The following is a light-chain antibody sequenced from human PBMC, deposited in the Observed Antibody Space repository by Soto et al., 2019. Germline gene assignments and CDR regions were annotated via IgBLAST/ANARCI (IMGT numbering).Light chain of an antibody. CDR1: QSVSSS. CDR2: GAS. CDR3: QQYYDRPLT. V-gene: IGKV3-15*01. J-gene: IGKJ2*01. Sequence: ERVMTQSPATLSVSPGERATLSCRASQSVSSSLAWYQQKPGQAPRLLIYGASTGATGIPARFSGSGSGTEFTLTISSLQSEDFAVYYCQQYYDRPLTFGQGTKLEIK.